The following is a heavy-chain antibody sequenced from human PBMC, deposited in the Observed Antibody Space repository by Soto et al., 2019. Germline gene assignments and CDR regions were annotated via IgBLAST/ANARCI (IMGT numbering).Heavy chain of an antibody. CDR1: GGSFSGYY. Sequence: QVQLQQWGAGLLKPSETLSLTCAVYGGSFSGYYWSWIRQPPGKGLEWIGEINHSGSTNYNPSLKSRVTISVDTSKNQFPLKLSSVTAADTAVYYCARNYYDSSGWGYGMDVWGQGTTVTVSS. V-gene: IGHV4-34*01. D-gene: IGHD3-22*01. CDR3: ARNYYDSSGWGYGMDV. J-gene: IGHJ6*02. CDR2: INHSGST.